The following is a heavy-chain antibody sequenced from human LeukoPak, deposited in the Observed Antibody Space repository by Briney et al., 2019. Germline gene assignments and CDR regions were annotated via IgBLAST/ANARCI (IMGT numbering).Heavy chain of an antibody. CDR3: ARGSVATNYGMDV. CDR1: GGSISSYY. D-gene: IGHD5-12*01. J-gene: IGHJ6*02. CDR2: VYYSGST. Sequence: PSETLSLTCTVSGGSISSYYWSWIRQPPGKGLEWIGYVYYSGSTNCNPSLKNRVNISVDTSKNQFSLKLNSVTAADTAVYYCARGSVATNYGMDVWGQGTTVTVSS. V-gene: IGHV4-59*01.